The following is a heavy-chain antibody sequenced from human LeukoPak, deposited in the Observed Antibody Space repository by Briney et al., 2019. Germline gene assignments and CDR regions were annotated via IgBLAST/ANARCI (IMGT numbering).Heavy chain of an antibody. CDR1: GYTLTELS. J-gene: IGHJ3*02. V-gene: IGHV1-24*01. CDR2: FDPEDGET. CDR3: ATQANAGTVDAFDI. D-gene: IGHD1-1*01. Sequence: GASVKVSCKVSGYTLTELSMHWVRQAPGKGLEWMGGFDPEDGETIYAQKFQGRVTMTEDTSTDTAYMELSSLRSEDTAVYYCATQANAGTVDAFDIWGQGTMVTVSS.